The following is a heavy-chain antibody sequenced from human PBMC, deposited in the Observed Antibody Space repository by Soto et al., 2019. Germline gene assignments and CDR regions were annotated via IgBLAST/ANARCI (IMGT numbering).Heavy chain of an antibody. V-gene: IGHV1-2*04. CDR1: GYTFTGYY. CDR3: ARVGWATAMAYGMDV. CDR2: INPNSGGT. Sequence: QVQLVQSGAEVKKPGASVKVSCKASGYTFTGYYMHWVRQAPGQGLEWMGWINPNSGGTNYAQKFQGWVTMTRETSISTAYMELSRLRSDDTAVYYCARVGWATAMAYGMDVWGQGTTVTVSS. D-gene: IGHD5-18*01. J-gene: IGHJ6*02.